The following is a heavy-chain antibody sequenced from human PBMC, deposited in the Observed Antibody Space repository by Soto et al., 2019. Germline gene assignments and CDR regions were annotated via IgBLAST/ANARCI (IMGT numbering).Heavy chain of an antibody. Sequence: SVKVSCKASGGTFSSYAISWVRQAPGQGLEWMGGIIPIFGTANYAQKFQGRVTITADKSTSTAYMELSSLRSEDTAVYYCARKSKGIAAGVGVFDPWGQGTLVTVSS. D-gene: IGHD6-13*01. CDR2: IIPIFGTA. J-gene: IGHJ5*02. CDR3: ARKSKGIAAGVGVFDP. CDR1: GGTFSSYA. V-gene: IGHV1-69*06.